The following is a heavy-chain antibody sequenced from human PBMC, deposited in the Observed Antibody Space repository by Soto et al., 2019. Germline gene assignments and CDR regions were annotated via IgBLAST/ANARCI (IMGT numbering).Heavy chain of an antibody. J-gene: IGHJ6*03. CDR2: INPNSGGT. Sequence: QVQLVQAGAAVKKPGASVKVSCKASGYTFTGYYMHWVRQAPGQGLEWMGWINPNSGGTNYAQKFQGWVTMTRDTSISTAYMELSRLRSDDTAVYYCARVAVADYYMDVWGKGTTVTFSS. CDR1: GYTFTGYY. V-gene: IGHV1-2*04. CDR3: ARVAVADYYMDV. D-gene: IGHD6-19*01.